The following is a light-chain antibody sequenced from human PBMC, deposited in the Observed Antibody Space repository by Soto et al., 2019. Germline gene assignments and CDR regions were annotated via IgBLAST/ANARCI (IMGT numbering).Light chain of an antibody. CDR2: GAS. CDR1: QSVSSSY. CDR3: QQYGSSRGLT. Sequence: VLTQSPGTVSLSPGERATLSCRASQSVSSSYLAWYQQKPGQAPRLLIYGASSRATGIPDRFSGSGSGTDFTLTISRLEPEDFAVYYCQQYGSSRGLTFGGGSKVDIK. J-gene: IGKJ4*01. V-gene: IGKV3-20*01.